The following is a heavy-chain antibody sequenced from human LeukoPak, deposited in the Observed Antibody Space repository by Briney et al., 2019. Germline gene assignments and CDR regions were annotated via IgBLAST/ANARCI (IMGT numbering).Heavy chain of an antibody. D-gene: IGHD2-2*01. J-gene: IGHJ3*02. CDR1: GFTFSSYG. CDR2: IWDDESNK. Sequence: GGSLRLSCAASGFTFSSYGMHGVRRAPGKGRDRVAVIWDDESNKYYADSVKGRFTISRDNSKNTLYLQMNSLRAEDTAVYYCARAEVPAAIKSGAFDIWGQGTMVTVSS. CDR3: ARAEVPAAIKSGAFDI. V-gene: IGHV3-33*01.